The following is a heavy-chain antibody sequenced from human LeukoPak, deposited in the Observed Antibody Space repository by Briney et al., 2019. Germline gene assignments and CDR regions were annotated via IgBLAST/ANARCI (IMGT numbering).Heavy chain of an antibody. CDR2: ISTSGTST. Sequence: PGGSLRLSCAASGLTFSIYEINWVRQAPGKGLEWISYISTSGTSTNYADSVKGRFTISRDNAKNSLYLEMNSLRAEDTAVYYCASQGGGWEAWLRTTLYWGQGTLVTVSS. J-gene: IGHJ4*02. CDR3: ASQGGGWEAWLRTTLY. D-gene: IGHD1-26*01. V-gene: IGHV3-48*03. CDR1: GLTFSIYE.